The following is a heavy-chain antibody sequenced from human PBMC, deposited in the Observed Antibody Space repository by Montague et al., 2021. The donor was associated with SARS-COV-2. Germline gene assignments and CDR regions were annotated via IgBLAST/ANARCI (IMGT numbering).Heavy chain of an antibody. D-gene: IGHD3-10*01. CDR1: GFPFSSYG. V-gene: IGHV3-7*03. Sequence: SLRLSCAASGFPFSSYGMSWVRQAPGKGLEWVANIKQDGGGKYYVDSVKGRFTISRDNAKNSLYLQMNSLRAEDTAVYYCARVWFGELLPNDYWGQGTLVTVSS. J-gene: IGHJ4*02. CDR3: ARVWFGELLPNDY. CDR2: IKQDGGGK.